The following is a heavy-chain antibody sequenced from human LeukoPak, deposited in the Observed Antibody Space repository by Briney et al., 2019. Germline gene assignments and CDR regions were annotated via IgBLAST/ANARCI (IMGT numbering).Heavy chain of an antibody. CDR3: AKGANVDTALYFDY. Sequence: PGGSLRLSCAASGFTFSSYGMHWARQAPGKGLEWVAFIRYYGSNKYYADSVKGRFTISRDNSKNTLYLQMNSLRAEDTAVYYCAKGANVDTALYFDYWGQGTLVTVSS. V-gene: IGHV3-30*02. D-gene: IGHD5-18*01. CDR1: GFTFSSYG. J-gene: IGHJ4*02. CDR2: IRYYGSNK.